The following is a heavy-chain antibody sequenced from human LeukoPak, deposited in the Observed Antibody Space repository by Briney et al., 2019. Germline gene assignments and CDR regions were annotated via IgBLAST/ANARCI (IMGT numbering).Heavy chain of an antibody. V-gene: IGHV4-39*07. CDR3: ARGPYSYDSSGAYI. CDR1: GGSISSSSYY. D-gene: IGHD3-22*01. CDR2: IYYSGST. J-gene: IGHJ3*02. Sequence: SETLSLTCTVSGGSISSSSYYWGWIRQPPGKGLEWIGSIYYSGSTYYNPSLKSRVTISVDTSKNQFSLKLSSVTAADTAVYFCARGPYSYDSSGAYIWGQGTMVTVSS.